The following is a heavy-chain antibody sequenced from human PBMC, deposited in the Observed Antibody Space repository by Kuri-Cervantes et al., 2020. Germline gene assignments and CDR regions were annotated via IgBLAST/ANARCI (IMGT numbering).Heavy chain of an antibody. D-gene: IGHD3-10*01. Sequence: GGSLRLSCAASGFTFSSYAMSWVRQAPGKGLEWVSAISGSGGSTYYADSVKGRFTISRDNSKNTLYLQMYSLRAEDTAVYYCAKSGSRSMVRGVIYYYYGMDVWGQGTTVTVSS. CDR1: GFTFSSYA. CDR2: ISGSGGST. CDR3: AKSGSRSMVRGVIYYYYGMDV. J-gene: IGHJ6*02. V-gene: IGHV3-23*01.